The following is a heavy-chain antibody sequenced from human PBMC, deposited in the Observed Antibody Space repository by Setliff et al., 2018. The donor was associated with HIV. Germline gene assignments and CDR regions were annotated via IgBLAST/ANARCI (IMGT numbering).Heavy chain of an antibody. V-gene: IGHV4-59*10. CDR3: ARGGPSVPCTSVSCPPYYYMDV. Sequence: SETLSLTCAVYGGSFSHYYWSWIRQAAGKGLEWIGRIYTSGNTNYNPSLKNRLTMSLDTSKQQFSLRLSSVTAADTAIYYCARGGPSVPCTSVSCPPYYYMDVWGKGATVTVSS. CDR1: GGSFSHYY. D-gene: IGHD2-2*01. CDR2: IYTSGNT. J-gene: IGHJ6*03.